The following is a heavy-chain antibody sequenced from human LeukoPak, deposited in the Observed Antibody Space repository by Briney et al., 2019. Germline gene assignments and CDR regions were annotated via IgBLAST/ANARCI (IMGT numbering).Heavy chain of an antibody. J-gene: IGHJ4*02. V-gene: IGHV3-21*01. CDR3: ARDFFHSDISRPFDY. CDR1: GFTFSSYW. D-gene: IGHD3-3*02. CDR2: IWSDSAEI. Sequence: GGSLRLSCAASGFTFSSYWMHWVRQAPGKGLEWVSSIWSDSAEIHYADSVKGRFTISRDNAKDSLYLQMSSLRAEDSAVYYCARDFFHSDISRPFDYWGQGTLVTVSS.